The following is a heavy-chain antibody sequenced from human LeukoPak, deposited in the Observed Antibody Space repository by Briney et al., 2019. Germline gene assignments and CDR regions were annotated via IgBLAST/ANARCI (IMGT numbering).Heavy chain of an antibody. CDR3: PRGITISDDNWFDP. D-gene: IGHD3-16*01. Sequence: SETLSLTCTVSGGSISSGGYYWSWIRQHPGKGLEWIGYIYYSGSTYYNPSLKSRVTISVDTSKNQFSLKLSSVTAADTAVYYCPRGITISDDNWFDPWGQGTLVTVPS. V-gene: IGHV4-31*03. CDR2: IYYSGST. CDR1: GGSISSGGYY. J-gene: IGHJ5*02.